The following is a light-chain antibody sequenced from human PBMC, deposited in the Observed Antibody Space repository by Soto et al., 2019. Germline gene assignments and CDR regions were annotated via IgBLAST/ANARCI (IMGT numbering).Light chain of an antibody. CDR3: CSYAVTNILV. Sequence: QSALTQPASVSGSPGQSITISCTGTSSDVGSYNLVSWLQQHPGKAPKLMIYEASKRPSGVSDRFSGSKSGNTASLAISGLQAEDEADYYCCSYAVTNILVVGGGTKVTVL. CDR1: SSDVGSYNL. V-gene: IGLV2-23*01. J-gene: IGLJ2*01. CDR2: EAS.